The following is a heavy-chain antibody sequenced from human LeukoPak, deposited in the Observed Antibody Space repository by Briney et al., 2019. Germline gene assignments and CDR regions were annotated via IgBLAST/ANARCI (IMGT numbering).Heavy chain of an antibody. V-gene: IGHV3-21*01. CDR3: ASSPPGAVRGVITRDY. D-gene: IGHD3-10*01. CDR2: ISSSSSYI. Sequence: GGSLRLSCAASGFTFSSYSMNWVRQAPGKGLEWVSFISSSSSYIYYADSVKGRFTISRDNAKNSLYLQVNSLRAEDTAVYYCASSPPGAVRGVITRDYWGQGTLVTVSS. J-gene: IGHJ4*02. CDR1: GFTFSSYS.